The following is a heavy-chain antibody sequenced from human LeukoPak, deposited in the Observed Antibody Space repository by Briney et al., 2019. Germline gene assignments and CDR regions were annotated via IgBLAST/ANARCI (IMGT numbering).Heavy chain of an antibody. Sequence: SETLSLTCTVSGDSVSSRTYHWGWIRQPPGKGLEWIGRLYYSGSPYYNPSLKSRVTISVDTSKNQFSLKLSSVTAADTAVYYCARGFIVVVPAAIPYFQHWGQGTLVTVSS. D-gene: IGHD2-2*02. CDR3: ARGFIVVVPAAIPYFQH. CDR1: GDSVSSRTYH. CDR2: LYYSGSP. J-gene: IGHJ1*01. V-gene: IGHV4-39*07.